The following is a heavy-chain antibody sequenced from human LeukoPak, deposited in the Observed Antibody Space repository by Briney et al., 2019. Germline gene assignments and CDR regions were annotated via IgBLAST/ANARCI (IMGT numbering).Heavy chain of an antibody. D-gene: IGHD3-22*01. CDR3: AKAPLPYYDSSGYYLDY. CDR2: ISWNSGSI. Sequence: PGGSLRLSCAASGFTFDDYAMHWVRQAPGKGLEWVSGISWNSGSIGCADSVKGRFTISRDNAKNSLYLQMNSLRAEDTALYYCAKAPLPYYDSSGYYLDYWGQGTLVTVSS. J-gene: IGHJ4*02. CDR1: GFTFDDYA. V-gene: IGHV3-9*01.